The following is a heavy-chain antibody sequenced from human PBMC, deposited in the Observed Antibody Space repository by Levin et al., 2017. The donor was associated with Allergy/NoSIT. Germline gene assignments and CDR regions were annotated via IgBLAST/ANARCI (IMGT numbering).Heavy chain of an antibody. V-gene: IGHV3-30*18. Sequence: GGSLRLSCAASGFTFSSYGMHWVRQAPGKGLEWVAVILYDGINKYYADSVKGRFTISRDNSKNTLYLQMNSLRAEDTAVYYCAKDSPYTIPRWFGMDVWGQGTTVTVSS. CDR2: ILYDGINK. D-gene: IGHD2-15*01. CDR3: AKDSPYTIPRWFGMDV. J-gene: IGHJ6*02. CDR1: GFTFSSYG.